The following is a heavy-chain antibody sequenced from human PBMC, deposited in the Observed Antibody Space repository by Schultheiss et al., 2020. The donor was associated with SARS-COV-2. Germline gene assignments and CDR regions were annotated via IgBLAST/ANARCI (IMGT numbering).Heavy chain of an antibody. CDR2: MSYDGSNK. CDR1: GFTFSTYA. CDR3: ARELGFGYDY. J-gene: IGHJ4*02. Sequence: GGSLRLSCAASGFTFSTYAMHWVRQAPGKGLEWVALMSYDGSNKYYADSVKGRLRISRDNSKDTLFLEMNSLRPEDTAVYYCARELGFGYDYWGQGTLVTVSS. V-gene: IGHV3-30*04. D-gene: IGHD3-16*01.